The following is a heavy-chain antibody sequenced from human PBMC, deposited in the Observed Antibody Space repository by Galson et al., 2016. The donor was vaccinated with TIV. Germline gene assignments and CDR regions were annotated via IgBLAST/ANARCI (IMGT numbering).Heavy chain of an antibody. V-gene: IGHV3-48*03. CDR2: TSAGTTI. CDR3: AKMMLIITNAFEI. J-gene: IGHJ3*02. Sequence: SLRLSCAASGFTFSSYEMSWVRQAPGKGLEWVVTSAGTTIYSADSLKGRFTISRDNAKKSLYLQMNSLRAEDTATYYWAKMMLIITNAFEIWGQGTMVTVSS. D-gene: IGHD4/OR15-4a*01. CDR1: GFTFSSYE.